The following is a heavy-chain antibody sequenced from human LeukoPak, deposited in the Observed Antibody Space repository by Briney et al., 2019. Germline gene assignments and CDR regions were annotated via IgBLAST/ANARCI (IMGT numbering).Heavy chain of an antibody. CDR3: ATSTRGIAARRAYYFDY. Sequence: SETLSLTCTVSGGSISSYYWSWIRQPPGKGLEWIGYIYYSGSTNYNPSLKSRVTISVDTSKNQFSLKLSPVTAADTAVYYCATSTRGIAARRAYYFDYWGQGTLVTVSS. J-gene: IGHJ4*02. CDR2: IYYSGST. V-gene: IGHV4-59*08. D-gene: IGHD6-6*01. CDR1: GGSISSYY.